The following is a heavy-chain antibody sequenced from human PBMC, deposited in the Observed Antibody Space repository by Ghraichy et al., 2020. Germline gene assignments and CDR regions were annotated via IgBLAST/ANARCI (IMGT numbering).Heavy chain of an antibody. D-gene: IGHD3-16*02. Sequence: SETLSLTCAVYGGSFSGYYWSWIRQPPGKGLEWIGEINHSGSTNYNPSLKSRVTISVDTSKNQFSLKLSSVTAADTAVYYCARAPYPDWYVWGSYRYFDYWGQGTLVTVSS. V-gene: IGHV4-34*01. CDR2: INHSGST. J-gene: IGHJ4*02. CDR1: GGSFSGYY. CDR3: ARAPYPDWYVWGSYRYFDY.